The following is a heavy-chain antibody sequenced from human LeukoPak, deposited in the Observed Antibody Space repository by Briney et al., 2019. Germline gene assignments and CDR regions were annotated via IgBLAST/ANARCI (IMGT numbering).Heavy chain of an antibody. Sequence: PSETLSLTCSVSGGSISGYYWSWIRQPPGKGLEWIGYIHYSGSSNYNPPLKSRLTLSVDTSKNQFSLKLSSLTAADTAVYYCARHTPYIYFDYWGQGTLVTVSS. CDR2: IHYSGSS. J-gene: IGHJ4*02. CDR3: ARHTPYIYFDY. CDR1: GGSISGYY. V-gene: IGHV4-59*08.